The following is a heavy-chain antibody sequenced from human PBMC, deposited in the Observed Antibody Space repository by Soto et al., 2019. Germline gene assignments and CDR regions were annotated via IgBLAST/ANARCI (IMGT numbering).Heavy chain of an antibody. J-gene: IGHJ6*02. Sequence: GGSLRLSCAASGFTFSSYAMHWVRQAPGKGLEWVAVISYDGSNKYYADSVKGRFTISRDNSKNTLYLQMNSLRAEDTAVYYCARDGFVGSGSYYKGDDYYYYGMDVWGQGTTVTVSS. V-gene: IGHV3-30-3*01. CDR1: GFTFSSYA. CDR2: ISYDGSNK. D-gene: IGHD3-10*01. CDR3: ARDGFVGSGSYYKGDDYYYYGMDV.